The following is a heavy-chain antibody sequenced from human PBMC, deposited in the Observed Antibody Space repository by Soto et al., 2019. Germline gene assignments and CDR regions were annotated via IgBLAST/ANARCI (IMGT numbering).Heavy chain of an antibody. D-gene: IGHD5-18*01. CDR2: IYYSGST. J-gene: IGHJ6*02. Sequence: GKGLEWIGYIYYSGSTNYNPSLKSRVTISVDTSKNQFSLKLSSVTAADTAVYYCARGVEWAGDKAMEYYYYAMDVRGHGTTVTVSS. CDR3: ARGVEWAGDKAMEYYYYAMDV. V-gene: IGHV4-59*01.